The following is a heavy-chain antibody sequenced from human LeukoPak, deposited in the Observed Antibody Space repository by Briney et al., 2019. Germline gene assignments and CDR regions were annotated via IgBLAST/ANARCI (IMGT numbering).Heavy chain of an antibody. V-gene: IGHV4-59*01. J-gene: IGHJ3*02. Sequence: PSETLSLTCTVSGGSITSYYWGWIRQPPGKGLEWIGYIYHSGSTNCNPSLKSRVTTSIDTSKKQFSLKLTSVIAADTAVYYCARSGGLRSAVTAFDIWGQGTMVTVSP. CDR1: GGSITSYY. CDR2: IYHSGST. D-gene: IGHD4-17*01. CDR3: ARSGGLRSAVTAFDI.